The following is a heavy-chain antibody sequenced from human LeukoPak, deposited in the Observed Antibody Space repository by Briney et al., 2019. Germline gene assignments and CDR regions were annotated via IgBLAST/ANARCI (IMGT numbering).Heavy chain of an antibody. CDR3: AREMYCSGGSCYGDAFDI. J-gene: IGHJ3*02. V-gene: IGHV3-66*01. Sequence: PGGSLRLSCAASGFAVSSNYMSWVRQAPGKGLEWVSVIYSGGNTYYADSVKGRFGISRDKSKNTLYLQMNSLRAEDTALYYCAREMYCSGGSCYGDAFDIWGQGTMVTVSS. CDR2: IYSGGNT. CDR1: GFAVSSNY. D-gene: IGHD2-15*01.